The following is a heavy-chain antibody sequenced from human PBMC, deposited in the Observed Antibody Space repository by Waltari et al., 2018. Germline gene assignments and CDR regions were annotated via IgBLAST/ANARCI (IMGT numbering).Heavy chain of an antibody. Sequence: EVQLVGSGGGLVKPGGSLRLSCAASGLTFGSIPLNWGRQAPGKGLEWVSSISSGSSYIYYADSVKGRFTISRDNAKNSLYLQMNSLRVEDTAVYYCAREWGVMVGTAGFYFDYWGQGALVTVSS. CDR1: GLTFGSIP. CDR3: AREWGVMVGTAGFYFDY. CDR2: ISSGSSYI. D-gene: IGHD2-15*01. J-gene: IGHJ4*02. V-gene: IGHV3-21*01.